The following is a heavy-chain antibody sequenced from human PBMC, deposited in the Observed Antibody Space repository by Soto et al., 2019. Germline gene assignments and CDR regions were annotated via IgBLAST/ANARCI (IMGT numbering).Heavy chain of an antibody. CDR1: GFTFSSYA. CDR3: AKGSKFTIFSANDF. CDR2: LSGNSGTT. V-gene: IGHV3-23*01. D-gene: IGHD3-3*01. J-gene: IGHJ4*02. Sequence: EVQLLESGGGLVQPGGSLRLSCAASGFTFSSYAMTWVRQAPGKGLEWVSALSGNSGTTYSADSVKGRFTISRDNSRNTLYLQISSLRAEDTALYYCAKGSKFTIFSANDFWGQGTLVTVSS.